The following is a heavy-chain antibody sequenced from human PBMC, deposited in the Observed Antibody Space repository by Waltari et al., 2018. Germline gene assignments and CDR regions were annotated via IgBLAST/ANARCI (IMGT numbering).Heavy chain of an antibody. CDR1: GFDFNLYY. CDR3: ARLGAVCGNSSCPWFFDS. Sequence: EVRLVESGGGRVTPGGSLRLSCEASGFDFNLYYMKWVRQAPGKGLEWVSSITSSSDYIYYADSVKGRFTISRDNAKNSVYLHMTSLRAEDTAVYYCARLGAVCGNSSCPWFFDSWGQGTLVTVSS. CDR2: ITSSSDYI. D-gene: IGHD3-16*01. V-gene: IGHV3-21*01. J-gene: IGHJ4*02.